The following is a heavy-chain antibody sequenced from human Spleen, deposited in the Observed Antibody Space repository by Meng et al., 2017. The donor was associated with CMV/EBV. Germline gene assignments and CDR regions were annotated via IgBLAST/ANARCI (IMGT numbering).Heavy chain of an antibody. D-gene: IGHD3-10*01. CDR2: INPNSGDT. Sequence: ASVKVSCKASGYSFTGYYMHWVRQAPGQGLEWMGWINPNSGDTKLPQKFQGRVTMTTVTSITTAFMELNRLRSDDTAVYYCARGYGYGSGEFDQWGQGTLVTVSS. J-gene: IGHJ4*02. CDR3: ARGYGYGSGEFDQ. CDR1: GYSFTGYY. V-gene: IGHV1-2*02.